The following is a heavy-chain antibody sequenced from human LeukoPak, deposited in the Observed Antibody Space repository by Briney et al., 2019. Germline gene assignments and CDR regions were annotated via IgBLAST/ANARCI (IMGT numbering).Heavy chain of an antibody. CDR2: INPNSGGT. CDR3: ARGGYSSSWYDGLHGDS. Sequence: ASVKVSCKASGYTFTGYYMYWVRQAPGQGLEWMGWINPNSGGTNYAQKFQGRVTMTRDTSISTAYMELSRLTSDDTAVYYCARGGYSSSWYDGLHGDSWGKGTLVTVSS. CDR1: GYTFTGYY. D-gene: IGHD6-13*01. J-gene: IGHJ4*02. V-gene: IGHV1-2*02.